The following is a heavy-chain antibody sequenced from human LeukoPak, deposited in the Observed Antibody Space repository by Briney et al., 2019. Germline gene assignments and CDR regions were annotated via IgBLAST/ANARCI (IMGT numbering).Heavy chain of an antibody. CDR2: ISGSGGST. V-gene: IGHV3-23*01. J-gene: IGHJ4*02. D-gene: IGHD4-11*01. Sequence: QPGGSLRLSCAVSGFTFSSYAMSWVRQAPGKGLEWVSAISGSGGSTYYADSVKGRFTISRDNSKNTLYLQMDSLRAEDTAVYYCAKMRYPYRKGMVYYFDYWGQGTLVTVSS. CDR3: AKMRYPYRKGMVYYFDY. CDR1: GFTFSSYA.